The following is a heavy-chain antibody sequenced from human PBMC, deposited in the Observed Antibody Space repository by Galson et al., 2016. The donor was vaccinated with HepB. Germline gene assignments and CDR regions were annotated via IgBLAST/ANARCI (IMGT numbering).Heavy chain of an antibody. CDR1: GYRSTSYW. CDR3: ARSGQNHHNAMDV. V-gene: IGHV5-51*03. J-gene: IGHJ6*02. D-gene: IGHD3-10*01. Sequence: QSGAAVKRPGESLKISCKVSGYRSTSYWIAWVRQMPGKGLEWMGIIYPGDSDIKYSPSFQGQVTISADKSLSTAYLQWSSLKASDTAMYYCARSGQNHHNAMDVWVQGTTVTVSS. CDR2: IYPGDSDI.